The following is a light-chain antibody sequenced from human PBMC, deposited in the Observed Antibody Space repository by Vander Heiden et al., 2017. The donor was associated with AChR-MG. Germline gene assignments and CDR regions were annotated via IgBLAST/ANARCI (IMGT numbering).Light chain of an antibody. CDR3: QQRSNWPFIT. CDR1: QSVSVY. Sequence: EIVLTQSPATLSLSPGERATLSCRASQSVSVYLAWYQQKPGQAPRLLIYDASVRATGIPARFSGSGSGTDFTLTISSLEPEDFAVYYCQQRSNWPFITFGQGTRLEIK. CDR2: DAS. J-gene: IGKJ5*01. V-gene: IGKV3-11*01.